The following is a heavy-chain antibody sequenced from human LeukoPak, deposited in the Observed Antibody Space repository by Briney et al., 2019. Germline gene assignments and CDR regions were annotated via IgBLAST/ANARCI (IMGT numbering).Heavy chain of an antibody. CDR2: IYSGGNT. CDR1: GFTVSSNY. Sequence: GGSLRLSCAASGFTVSSNYMSWVRQAPGKGLEWVSVIYSGGNTYYADSVKGRFTISRDNSKNTLYLQMNSLRAEDTAVYYCAKDHSKIQPFDYWGQGTLVIVSS. D-gene: IGHD5-18*01. CDR3: AKDHSKIQPFDY. J-gene: IGHJ4*02. V-gene: IGHV3-66*01.